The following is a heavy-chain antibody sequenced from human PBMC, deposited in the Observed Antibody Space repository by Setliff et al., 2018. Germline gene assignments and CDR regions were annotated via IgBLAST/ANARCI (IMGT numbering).Heavy chain of an antibody. Sequence: ASVKVSCKASGYTFAGYYMHWVRQAPGQGLEWMGWISAYTGNTYSTQRFQGRVTMTRDTSTNTAYMELNSLTSNDTAVYYCARDVGYTYGLDFWGQGTLVTVSS. V-gene: IGHV1-2*02. D-gene: IGHD5-18*01. CDR1: GYTFAGYY. CDR3: ARDVGYTYGLDF. J-gene: IGHJ4*02. CDR2: ISAYTGNT.